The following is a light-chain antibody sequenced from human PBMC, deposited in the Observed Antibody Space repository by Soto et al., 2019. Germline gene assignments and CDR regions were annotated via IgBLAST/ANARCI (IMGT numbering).Light chain of an antibody. V-gene: IGKV3-15*01. Sequence: EIVMTQSPATLSVSPGEGATFSCRASQSINTKIAWYQLKPGQAPRLLIYDASIRATGIPARFSGSGYGTEFSLTINSLQSEDFGVYFCQQYDQWWTFGQGTKVDIK. J-gene: IGKJ1*01. CDR1: QSINTK. CDR3: QQYDQWWT. CDR2: DAS.